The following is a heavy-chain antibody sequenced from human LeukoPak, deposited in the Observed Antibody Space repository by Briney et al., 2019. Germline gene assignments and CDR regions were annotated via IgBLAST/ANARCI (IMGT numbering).Heavy chain of an antibody. CDR1: GGSISSYY. CDR3: ARDRRLDSSGLLLRPTPDAFDI. D-gene: IGHD3-22*01. Sequence: MTSETLSLTCTVSGGSISSYYWSWIRQPAGKGLEWIGRIYTSGSTNYNPSLKSRVTMSVDTSKNQFSLKLSSVTAADTAVYYCARDRRLDSSGLLLRPTPDAFDIWGQGTMVTVSS. CDR2: IYTSGST. V-gene: IGHV4-4*07. J-gene: IGHJ3*02.